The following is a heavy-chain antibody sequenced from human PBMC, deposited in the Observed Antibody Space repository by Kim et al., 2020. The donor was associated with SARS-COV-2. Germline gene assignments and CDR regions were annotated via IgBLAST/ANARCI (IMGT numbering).Heavy chain of an antibody. CDR2: IYYSGST. Sequence: SETLSLTCTVSGGSISSGGYYWSWIRQHPGKGLEWIGYIYYSGSTYYNPSLKSRVTISVDTSKNQFSLKLSSVTAADTAVYYCAREERESTSWGAGARFDPWGQGTLVTVSS. CDR3: AREERESTSWGAGARFDP. J-gene: IGHJ5*02. D-gene: IGHD2-2*01. CDR1: GGSISSGGYY. V-gene: IGHV4-31*03.